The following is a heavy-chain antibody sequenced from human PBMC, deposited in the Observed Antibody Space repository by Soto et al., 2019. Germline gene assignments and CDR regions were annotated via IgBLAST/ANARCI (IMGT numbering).Heavy chain of an antibody. CDR3: ARVRDLNVNPSIYYGMDV. CDR2: VYYSGST. V-gene: IGHV4-59*01. Sequence: QVQLQESGPGLVKPSETLYLTCTVSGGSLRSNYWTWIRQPPGKGLEWIAYVYYSGSTNYNPSLKGQVTISIDTSSNRPALRVMSVTPGNTAMYYGARVRDLNVNPSIYYGMDVWGQGAMVTVSS. CDR1: GGSLRSNY. J-gene: IGHJ6*02. D-gene: IGHD3-3*01.